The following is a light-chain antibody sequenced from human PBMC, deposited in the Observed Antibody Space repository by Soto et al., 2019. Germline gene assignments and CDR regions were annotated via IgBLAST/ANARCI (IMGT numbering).Light chain of an antibody. J-gene: IGKJ2*01. CDR1: QSVSSDF. CDR2: GAS. Sequence: EIVLTQSPGTLSLSPGERATLSCRTSQSVSSDFLAWYQQRPGQAPRLLIYGASSRATGIPDRFSGSGSGTDFTLTISRLEPEDFAVYYCLQFDTSSYTFGQGTKLEI. V-gene: IGKV3-20*01. CDR3: LQFDTSSYT.